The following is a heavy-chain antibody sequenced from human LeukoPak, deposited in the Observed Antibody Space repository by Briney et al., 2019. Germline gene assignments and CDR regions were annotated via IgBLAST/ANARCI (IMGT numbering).Heavy chain of an antibody. CDR3: ARAIAAAGDF. CDR2: INPNSGGT. J-gene: IGHJ4*02. V-gene: IGHV1-2*06. Sequence: ASVKVSCKASGYTFTGYYMHWVRQAPGQGLEWMGRINPNSGGTNSAQKFQGRVTMTRDTSINTAYMELNRLRSDDTAVYYRARAIAAAGDFWGQGTLVTVSS. D-gene: IGHD6-13*01. CDR1: GYTFTGYY.